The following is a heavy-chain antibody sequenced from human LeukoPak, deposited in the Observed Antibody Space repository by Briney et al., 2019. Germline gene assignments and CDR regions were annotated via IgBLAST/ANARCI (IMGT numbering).Heavy chain of an antibody. D-gene: IGHD3-3*01. V-gene: IGHV5-51*01. CDR3: ARLSIFGVVIEGWFDP. Sequence: GESLKISCKGSGYSFTSYWIGWVRQMPGKGLEWMGIIYPGDSDTRYSPSFQGQVTISADKSISTAYLQWSSLKASDTAMYYCARLSIFGVVIEGWFDPWGQGTLVTVSS. CDR2: IYPGDSDT. J-gene: IGHJ5*02. CDR1: GYSFTSYW.